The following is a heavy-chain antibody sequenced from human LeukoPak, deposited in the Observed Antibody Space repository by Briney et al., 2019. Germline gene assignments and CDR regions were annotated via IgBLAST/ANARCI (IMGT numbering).Heavy chain of an antibody. Sequence: GRTLSLSCAASGFTLSSYAMSGVPLAPGRGLKWGSSISGGDGSTHYTNSARGRFPISRDPSKNTLYLQMNSLRAEDRAVFYCEKINDVSDYVPVYFDYWGQGTLVTVSS. CDR3: EKINDVSDYVPVYFDY. CDR2: ISGGDGST. CDR1: GFTLSSYA. J-gene: IGHJ4*02. D-gene: IGHD4-17*01. V-gene: IGHV3-23*01.